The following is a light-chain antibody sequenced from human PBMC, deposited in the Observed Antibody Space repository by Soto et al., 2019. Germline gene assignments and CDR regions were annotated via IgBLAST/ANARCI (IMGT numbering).Light chain of an antibody. CDR1: QSISSW. CDR2: KAS. J-gene: IGKJ3*01. CDR3: QQYNSYLFT. V-gene: IGKV1-5*03. Sequence: DIQMTQSPSTLSASVGDRVTITCRASQSISSWLAWYQQKPGKAPKLLSYKASSLESGVPSRFSGSGSGTEFTLTISSLQPDDFATYYCQQYNSYLFTFGPGNKVDIQ.